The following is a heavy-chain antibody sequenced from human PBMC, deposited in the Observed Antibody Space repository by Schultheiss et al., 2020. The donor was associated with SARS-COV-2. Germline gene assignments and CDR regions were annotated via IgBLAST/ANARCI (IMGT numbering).Heavy chain of an antibody. CDR3: AKASSIAARVGY. CDR1: GFTFSSYG. Sequence: GGSLRLSCAASGFTFSSYGMHWVRQAPGKGLEWVSYISSSGSTIYYADSVKGRFTISRDNSKNTLYLQMNSLRAEDTAVYYCAKASSIAARVGYWGQGTLVTVSS. V-gene: IGHV3-48*01. D-gene: IGHD6-6*01. J-gene: IGHJ4*02. CDR2: ISSSGSTI.